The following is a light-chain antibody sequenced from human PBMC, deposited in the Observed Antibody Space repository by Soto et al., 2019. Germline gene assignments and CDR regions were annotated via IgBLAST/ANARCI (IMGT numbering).Light chain of an antibody. CDR3: MQALQTPRT. J-gene: IGKJ2*01. CDR1: QSLLHINGYNY. CDR2: LGS. V-gene: IGKV2-28*01. Sequence: DIVMTQSPLSLTVTPGESASISCWSSQSLLHINGYNYFDWYLQKPGQSPQLLIYLGSNRASGVPDRFSGRGSGTDFTLRISRVEADDVGVYYCMQALQTPRTFGQGTKLEIK.